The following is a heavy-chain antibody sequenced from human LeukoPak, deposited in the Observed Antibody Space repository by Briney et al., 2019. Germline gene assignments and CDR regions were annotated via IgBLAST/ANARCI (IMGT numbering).Heavy chain of an antibody. J-gene: IGHJ5*02. D-gene: IGHD2/OR15-2a*01. V-gene: IGHV4-39*07. CDR3: ARDLGVLRPTANWFDP. Sequence: GWVRQAPGKGLEWIGSIYYSGSTYYNPSLKSRVTISVDTSKNQFSLKLSSVTAADTAVYYCARDLGVLRPTANWFDPWGQGTLVTVSS. CDR2: IYYSGST.